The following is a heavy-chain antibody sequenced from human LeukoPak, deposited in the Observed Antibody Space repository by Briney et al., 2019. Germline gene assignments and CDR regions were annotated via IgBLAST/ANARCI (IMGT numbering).Heavy chain of an antibody. Sequence: GESLKISCKGSRYSFTSYWIGWVRQMPGKGLEWMGIIYPGDSDTRYSPSFQGQVTISADKSISTAYLQWNSLKASDTAVYYCARFVGACSGGSCYSDYWGQGTLVTVSS. CDR2: IYPGDSDT. D-gene: IGHD2-15*01. J-gene: IGHJ4*02. CDR3: ARFVGACSGGSCYSDY. V-gene: IGHV5-51*01. CDR1: RYSFTSYW.